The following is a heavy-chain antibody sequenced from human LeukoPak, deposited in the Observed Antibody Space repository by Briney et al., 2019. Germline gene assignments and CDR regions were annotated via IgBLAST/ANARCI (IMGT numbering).Heavy chain of an antibody. CDR3: ASLTVAAYFDY. Sequence: PSETLSLXCTVSGGSISSYYWSWIRQPPGKGLEWIGYIYYSGSTNYNPSLKSRVTISVDTSKNQFSLKLSSVTAADTAVYYCASLTVAAYFDYWGQGTLVTVSS. V-gene: IGHV4-59*01. CDR1: GGSISSYY. J-gene: IGHJ4*02. CDR2: IYYSGST. D-gene: IGHD4-23*01.